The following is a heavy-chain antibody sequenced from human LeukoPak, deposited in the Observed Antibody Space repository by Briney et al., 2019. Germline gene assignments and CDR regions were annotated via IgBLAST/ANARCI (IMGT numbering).Heavy chain of an antibody. J-gene: IGHJ4*02. D-gene: IGHD2-21*02. CDR3: ASGDYGG. CDR2: ISSGSSTT. CDR1: GFTFSTYA. Sequence: GGSLRLSCEASGFTFSTYAMNWVRQAPGKGLEWVSHISSGSSTTFYTDSVKGRFTISRDNSKNTLYLQMNSLRAEDTAVYYCASGDYGGWGQGTLVTVSS. V-gene: IGHV3-23*01.